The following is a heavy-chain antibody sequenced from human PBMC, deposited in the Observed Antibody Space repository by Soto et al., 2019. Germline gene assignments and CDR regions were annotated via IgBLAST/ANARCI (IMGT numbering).Heavy chain of an antibody. CDR2: ISAYNGNK. J-gene: IGHJ4*02. D-gene: IGHD6-6*01. CDR3: ARAPPYSSSPEYYFDY. Sequence: ASVKVSCKASGYTFTSYGISWVRQAPGQGLEWMGWISAYNGNKNYAQKLQGRVTMTTDTSTSTAYMELRSLRSDDTAVYYCARAPPYSSSPEYYFDYWGQVTLVTVSS. CDR1: GYTFTSYG. V-gene: IGHV1-18*01.